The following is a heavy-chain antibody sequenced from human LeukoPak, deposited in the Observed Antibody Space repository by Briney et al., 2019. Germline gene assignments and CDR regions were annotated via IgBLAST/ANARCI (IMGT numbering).Heavy chain of an antibody. CDR2: MYRSGST. Sequence: PSETLSLTRAVSVYSISSGYYWGWIRHPPGKGLDCIASMYRSGSTYYNPSLKSLVTIPVDTSKNQFSLRLSSVTAADTAVYYCAKQGPTVVTHFDSWGQGTLVTVSS. V-gene: IGHV4-38-2*01. CDR3: AKQGPTVVTHFDS. CDR1: VYSISSGYY. D-gene: IGHD4-23*01. J-gene: IGHJ4*02.